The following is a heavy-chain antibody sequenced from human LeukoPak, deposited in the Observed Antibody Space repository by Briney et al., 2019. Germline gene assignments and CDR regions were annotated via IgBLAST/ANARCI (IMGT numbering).Heavy chain of an antibody. V-gene: IGHV3-74*01. CDR3: ATKQWLAPPPDS. CDR1: GFTFSKYW. Sequence: GGSLRLSCAASGFTFSKYWMLGVRQAPGTGLEGGSRINTDGTVTTYADSVKGRFTVSRDNAHNTMFLQMNSVRDEDTAVYYCATKQWLAPPPDSWGQGTPVTVSS. CDR2: INTDGTVT. J-gene: IGHJ4*02. D-gene: IGHD6-19*01.